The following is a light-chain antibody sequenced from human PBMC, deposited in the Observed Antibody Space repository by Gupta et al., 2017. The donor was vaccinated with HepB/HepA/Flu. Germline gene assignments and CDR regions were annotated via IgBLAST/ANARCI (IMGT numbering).Light chain of an antibody. CDR1: QSLSSN. J-gene: IGKJ2*01. Sequence: EIVMTQFPVTLSVSPGERATLSCRASQSLSSNLAWYQQKPGQAPRLLIYGASTRATGIPARFSGSGSGTEFTLTISSLQSEDFAVYYCHQYNNWPPAFGQGTKLEIK. CDR3: HQYNNWPPA. CDR2: GAS. V-gene: IGKV3-15*01.